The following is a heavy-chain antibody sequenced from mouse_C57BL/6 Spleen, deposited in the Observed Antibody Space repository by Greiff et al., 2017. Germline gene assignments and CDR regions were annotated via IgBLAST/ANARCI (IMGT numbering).Heavy chain of an antibody. D-gene: IGHD2-4*01. J-gene: IGHJ2*01. CDR2: IHPSDSDT. CDR3: ARGGDYDPDYFDY. V-gene: IGHV1-74*01. CDR1: GYTFTSYW. Sequence: QVQLKQPGAELVKPGASVKVSCKASGYTFTSYWMHWVKQRPGQGLEWIGRIHPSDSDTNYNQKFKGKATLTVDKSSSTAYMQLSSLTSEDSAVYYCARGGDYDPDYFDYWGQGTTLTVSS.